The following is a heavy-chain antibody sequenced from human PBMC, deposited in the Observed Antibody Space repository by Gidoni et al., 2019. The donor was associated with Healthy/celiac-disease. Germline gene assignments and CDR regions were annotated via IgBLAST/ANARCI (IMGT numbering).Heavy chain of an antibody. CDR1: GGTFSSYA. CDR3: ARDASVYDSSGYYAIYYYGMDV. V-gene: IGHV1-69*06. Sequence: QVQLVQSGAEVKKPGSSVKVSCKASGGTFSSYAISWVRQAPGQGLEWMGGIIPIFGTANYAQKFQGRVTITADKSTSTAYMELSSLRSEDTAVYYCARDASVYDSSGYYAIYYYGMDVWGQGTTVTVSS. J-gene: IGHJ6*02. CDR2: IIPIFGTA. D-gene: IGHD3-22*01.